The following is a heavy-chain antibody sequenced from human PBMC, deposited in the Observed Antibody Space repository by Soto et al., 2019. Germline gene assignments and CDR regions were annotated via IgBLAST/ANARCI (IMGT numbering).Heavy chain of an antibody. CDR3: ASGPYSSSSAAFDI. V-gene: IGHV4-59*01. Sequence: SATRSLTCPVSGCSISSYYWSWLRPPPGKGLEWIGYIYYSGSTNYNPSLKSRVTISVDTSKNQFSLKLSSVTAADTAVYYCASGPYSSSSAAFDIWGQGTMVTVSS. CDR1: GCSISSYY. D-gene: IGHD6-6*01. CDR2: IYYSGST. J-gene: IGHJ3*02.